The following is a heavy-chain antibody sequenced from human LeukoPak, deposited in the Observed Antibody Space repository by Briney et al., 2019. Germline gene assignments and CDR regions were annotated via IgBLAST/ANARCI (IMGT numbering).Heavy chain of an antibody. CDR1: GFTFSSYE. CDR2: ISESGSNI. CDR3: AKDRAGYCSGGSCYRSDY. V-gene: IGHV3-48*03. Sequence: PGGSLRLSCAASGFTFSSYEMNWVRQAPGKGLEWVAYISESGSNIYYAGSVKGRFTISRDNSKNTLYLQMNSLRAEDTAVYYCAKDRAGYCSGGSCYRSDYWGQGTLVTVSS. J-gene: IGHJ4*02. D-gene: IGHD2-15*01.